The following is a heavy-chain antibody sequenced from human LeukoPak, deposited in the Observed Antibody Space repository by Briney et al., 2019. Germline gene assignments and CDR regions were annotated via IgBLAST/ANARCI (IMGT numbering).Heavy chain of an antibody. J-gene: IGHJ4*02. V-gene: IGHV3-43*02. CDR2: ISADGGTT. CDR3: AKESGKFDY. Sequence: GGSLRLSCVVSGLNFADYAMHWVRQPPGKGLEWVSLISADGGTTFSADSVKGRFTIARDNSKNSLYLQMNSLRSEDTAMYFCAKESGKFDYGGQGTLVAVST. CDR1: GLNFADYA.